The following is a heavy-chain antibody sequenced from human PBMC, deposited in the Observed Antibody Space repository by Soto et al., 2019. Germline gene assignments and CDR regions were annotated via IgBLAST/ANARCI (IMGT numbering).Heavy chain of an antibody. J-gene: IGHJ6*03. CDR3: ARVPTSSAADYYYYYMDV. V-gene: IGHV1-18*01. CDR1: GYTFTSYG. CDR2: ISAYNGNT. Sequence: ASVKVSCKASGYTFTSYGISWVRQAPAQGLEWMGWISAYNGNTNNGQKLQGRVTMTTDTSTNTAYMELRSLRSDDTAVYYCARVPTSSAADYYYYYMDVWGKGTTVTVSS. D-gene: IGHD2-2*01.